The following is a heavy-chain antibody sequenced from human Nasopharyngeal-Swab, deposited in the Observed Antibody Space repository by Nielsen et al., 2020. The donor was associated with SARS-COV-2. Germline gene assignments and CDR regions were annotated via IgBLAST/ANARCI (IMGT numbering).Heavy chain of an antibody. CDR2: ISTQTGYT. Sequence: ASVKVSCKGSGYTFHSFDVTWVRQAPGQGLEWMGWISTQTGYTNYAQRFQGRVTMTTDTFTTTAYMELRSLRFGDAAVYYCARGRGPTDYWGQGTLVTVSS. CDR3: ARGRGPTDY. CDR1: GYTFHSFD. V-gene: IGHV1-18*01. J-gene: IGHJ4*02. D-gene: IGHD3-10*01.